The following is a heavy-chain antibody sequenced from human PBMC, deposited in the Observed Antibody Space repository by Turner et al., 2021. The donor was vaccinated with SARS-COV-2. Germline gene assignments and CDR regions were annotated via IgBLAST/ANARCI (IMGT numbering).Heavy chain of an antibody. CDR1: GFPFSAYS. CDR2: MSHSSSTL. CDR3: ARIVRSSKTDH. V-gene: IGHV3-48*01. D-gene: IGHD1-26*01. Sequence: EVQLVESGGGLVQPGGSMRLSCAASGFPFSAYSMNWVRQAPGKGLEGVSYMSHSSSTLYYADSVKGRFTISRDNAKNSLYLQMNSLGAEDTAVYYCARIVRSSKTDHWGQGTLVTVSS. J-gene: IGHJ4*02.